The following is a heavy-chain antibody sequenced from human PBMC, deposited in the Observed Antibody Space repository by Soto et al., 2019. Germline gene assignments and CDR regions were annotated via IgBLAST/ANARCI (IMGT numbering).Heavy chain of an antibody. V-gene: IGHV3-33*01. CDR1: GFTFSSYG. CDR2: IWYDGSNK. D-gene: IGHD1-26*01. Sequence: GGSLRLSCAASGFTFSSYGMHWVRQAPGKGLEWVAVIWYDGSNKYYADSVKGRFTISRDNSKNTLYLQMNSLRAEDTAVYYCARELPGDYFDYWGQGTLVTVSS. CDR3: ARELPGDYFDY. J-gene: IGHJ4*02.